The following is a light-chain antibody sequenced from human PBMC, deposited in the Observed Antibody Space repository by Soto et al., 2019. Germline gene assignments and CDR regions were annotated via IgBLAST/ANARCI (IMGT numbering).Light chain of an antibody. J-gene: IGKJ1*01. CDR3: QQRSNWPRT. Sequence: DIVMTQSPATLSVSPGERATLSCRASQSVNIYLAWYQQKPGQAPRLLIFGASSRATGIPARFSGSGSGTDFTLTISSLEPEDFAVYYCQQRSNWPRTFGQGTKVDIK. V-gene: IGKV3-11*01. CDR1: QSVNIY. CDR2: GAS.